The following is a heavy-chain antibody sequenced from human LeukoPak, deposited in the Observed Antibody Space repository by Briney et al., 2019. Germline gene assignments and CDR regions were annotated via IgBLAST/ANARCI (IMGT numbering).Heavy chain of an antibody. D-gene: IGHD1-7*01. J-gene: IGHJ3*02. CDR2: IWYDGSNK. CDR1: GFTFSSYG. V-gene: IGHV3-33*01. CDR3: ARATTHDAFDI. Sequence: GGSLRLSCAASGFTFSSYGMHWVRQAPGKGLEWVAVIWYDGSNKYYADSVKGRFTISRDNSKNTLYLQMNSLRAEDTAVYYCARATTHDAFDIWGQGTMVTVSS.